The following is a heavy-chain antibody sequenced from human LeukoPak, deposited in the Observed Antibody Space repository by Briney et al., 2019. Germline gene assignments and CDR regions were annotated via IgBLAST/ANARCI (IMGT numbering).Heavy chain of an antibody. Sequence: RTSETLSLTCSVSGGSISSYYWSWIRQPPGKGLEWIGEINHSGSTNYNPSLKSRVTISVDTSKNQFSLKLSSVTAADTAVYYCAMGARAPGRRPYCSGGSCYSEYFQHWGQGTLVTVSS. CDR3: AMGARAPGRRPYCSGGSCYSEYFQH. J-gene: IGHJ1*01. CDR1: GGSISSYY. D-gene: IGHD2-15*01. V-gene: IGHV4-34*01. CDR2: INHSGST.